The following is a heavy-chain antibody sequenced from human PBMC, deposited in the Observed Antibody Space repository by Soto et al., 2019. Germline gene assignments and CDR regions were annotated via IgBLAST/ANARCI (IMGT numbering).Heavy chain of an antibody. Sequence: NPSETLSLTCTVSDDSITSYFWSWIRQPPGKGLEWIGYIHYSGSTNYSPSLKSRVSMSADTSKNQFSLKLSSVTAADTAVYYCARFGERYYYDSSGPIPDAFDIWGQGTMVTVSS. V-gene: IGHV4-59*12. J-gene: IGHJ3*02. CDR1: DDSITSYF. D-gene: IGHD3-22*01. CDR2: IHYSGST. CDR3: ARFGERYYYDSSGPIPDAFDI.